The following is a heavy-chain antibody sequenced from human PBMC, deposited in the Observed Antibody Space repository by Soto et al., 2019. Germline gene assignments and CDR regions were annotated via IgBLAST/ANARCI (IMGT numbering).Heavy chain of an antibody. V-gene: IGHV1-69*02. J-gene: IGHJ4*02. D-gene: IGHD6-6*01. CDR2: IIPILGIA. CDR3: ASVNPREYSSSSDYFDY. Sequence: ASVKVSCKASGGTFSSYTISWVRQAPGQGLEWMGRIIPILGIANYAQKFQGRVTITADKSTSTAYMELSSLRSEDTAVYYCASVNPREYSSSSDYFDYWGQGTLVTVSS. CDR1: GGTFSSYT.